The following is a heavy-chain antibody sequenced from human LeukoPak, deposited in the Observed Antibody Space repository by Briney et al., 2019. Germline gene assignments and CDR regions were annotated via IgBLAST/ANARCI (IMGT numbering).Heavy chain of an antibody. CDR2: IYYSGST. Sequence: SETLSLTCAVSGGSISSSNWWSWVRQPPGKGLEWIGYIYYSGSTYYNPSLKSRVTISVDTSKNQFSLKLSSVTAADTAVYYCARDRIVVVPAAITLYYYYGMDVWGKGTTVTVSS. J-gene: IGHJ6*04. CDR3: ARDRIVVVPAAITLYYYYGMDV. D-gene: IGHD2-2*02. V-gene: IGHV4-30-4*01. CDR1: GGSISSSNW.